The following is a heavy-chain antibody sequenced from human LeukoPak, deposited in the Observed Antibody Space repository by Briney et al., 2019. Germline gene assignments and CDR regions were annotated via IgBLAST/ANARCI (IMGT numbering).Heavy chain of an antibody. CDR2: IYYSGST. CDR3: ARDPLIGDYGDYWGVVVDY. Sequence: SQTLSLTCTVSGGSISSGGYYWSWIRQHPGKGLEWIGYIYYSGSTYYNPSLKSRVTISVDTSKNQFSLKLSSVTAADTAVYYCARDPLIGDYGDYWGVVVDYWGQGTLVTVSS. V-gene: IGHV4-31*03. D-gene: IGHD4-17*01. J-gene: IGHJ4*02. CDR1: GGSISSGGYY.